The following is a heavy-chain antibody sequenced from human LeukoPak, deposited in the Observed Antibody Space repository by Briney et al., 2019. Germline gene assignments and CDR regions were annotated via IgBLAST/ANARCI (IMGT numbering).Heavy chain of an antibody. CDR3: ARTEKKAAAGFDNWFDP. V-gene: IGHV4-39*01. Sequence: SETLSLTCTVSGGSISSSSYYWGWIRQPPGKGLEWIGSIYYSGSTYYNPSLKSRVTISVDTSKNQFSLKLSSVTAADTAVYYCARTEKKAAAGFDNWFDPWGQGTLVTVSS. CDR1: GGSISSSSYY. CDR2: IYYSGST. J-gene: IGHJ5*02. D-gene: IGHD6-13*01.